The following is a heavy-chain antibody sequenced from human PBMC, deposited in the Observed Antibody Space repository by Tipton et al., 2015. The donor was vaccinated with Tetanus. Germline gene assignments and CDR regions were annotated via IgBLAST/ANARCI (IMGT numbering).Heavy chain of an antibody. J-gene: IGHJ5*02. CDR1: NGSISSGGYY. D-gene: IGHD3-16*01. Sequence: TLSLTCSVSNGSISSGGYYWSWIRQYPGKGLEWIGLLYHPGVTYYNPSLQSRVAISVDTSKNQFSLEVASVTVSDTAVYYCARVRAILRRTLSGLYWLDPWGQGTLVTVSS. CDR2: LYHPGVT. CDR3: ARVRAILRRTLSGLYWLDP. V-gene: IGHV4-31*03.